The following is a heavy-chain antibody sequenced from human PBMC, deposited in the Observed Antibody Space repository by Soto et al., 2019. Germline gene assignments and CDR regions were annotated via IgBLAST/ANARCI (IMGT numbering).Heavy chain of an antibody. J-gene: IGHJ4*02. D-gene: IGHD6-19*01. CDR1: GGSISSSSYY. Sequence: SETLSLTCTVSGGSISSSSYYWGWIRQPPGKGLEWIGSIYYSGSTYYNPSLKSRVTISVDTSKNQFSLKLSSVTAADTAVYYCAIARGYSVYDSYSSGWYVGYYFDYWGQGTLVTVSS. V-gene: IGHV4-39*01. CDR2: IYYSGST. CDR3: AIARGYSVYDSYSSGWYVGYYFDY.